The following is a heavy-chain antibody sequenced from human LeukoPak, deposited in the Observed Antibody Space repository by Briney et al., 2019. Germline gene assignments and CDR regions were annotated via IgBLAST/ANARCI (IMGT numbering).Heavy chain of an antibody. D-gene: IGHD3-3*01. CDR2: ISDSNGAI. J-gene: IGHJ6*03. CDR3: ARGFAYNDFWSGYSLTYMDV. Sequence: GGSLRLSCAASGFTFFTYSMNWVRQAPGKGLEWISKISDSNGAIDYADPVKGRFTISRDNAKNSLYLQMNSLRAEDTAVYYCARGFAYNDFWSGYSLTYMDVWGKGTTVTVSS. CDR1: GFTFFTYS. V-gene: IGHV3-48*04.